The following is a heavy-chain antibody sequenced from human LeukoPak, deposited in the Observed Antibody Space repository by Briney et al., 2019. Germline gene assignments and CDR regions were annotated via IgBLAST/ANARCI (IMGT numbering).Heavy chain of an antibody. J-gene: IGHJ5*02. CDR2: ISANNGNT. V-gene: IGHV1-18*01. CDR1: GYTFTSYA. CDR3: ARQIVGATNWFDH. D-gene: IGHD1-26*01. Sequence: GASVKVSCKASGYTFTSYAIIWVRQAPGQGLEWMGWISANNGNTNYAQKLQGRVTMTTDTSTSTAYMELRTLTSDDTAVYYCARQIVGATNWFDHWGQGTLVTVSS.